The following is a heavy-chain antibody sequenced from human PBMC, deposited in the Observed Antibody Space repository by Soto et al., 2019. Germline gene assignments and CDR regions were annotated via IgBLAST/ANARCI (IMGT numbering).Heavy chain of an antibody. CDR3: AGGRIGTRRDD. J-gene: IGHJ4*02. V-gene: IGHV4-30-2*01. CDR2: IYHSGST. CDR1: GGSISSGGYS. Sequence: QLQLQESGSGLVKPSQTLSLTCAVSGGSISSGGYSWSWIRQPPGKGLEWIGYIYHSGSTYYNPSPQRRATISVYRSKNQVSRKLSSVTAADTAVYYCAGGRIGTRRDDWGQGTLVTVSS. D-gene: IGHD2-2*01.